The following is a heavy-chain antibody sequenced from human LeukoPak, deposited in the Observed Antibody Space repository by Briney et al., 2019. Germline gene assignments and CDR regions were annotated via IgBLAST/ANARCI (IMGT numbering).Heavy chain of an antibody. J-gene: IGHJ6*03. V-gene: IGHV4-4*09. CDR1: GGSISSYY. CDR2: IYTSWST. Sequence: SETLSLTCTVSGGSISSYYWSWIRQPPGKGLEWIGYIYTSWSTNYNPSLKSRVTISVDTSKNQFSLKLSSVTAADTAVYYCARRTEDYDFWSGYYYYYMDVWGKGTTVTVSS. D-gene: IGHD3-3*01. CDR3: ARRTEDYDFWSGYYYYYMDV.